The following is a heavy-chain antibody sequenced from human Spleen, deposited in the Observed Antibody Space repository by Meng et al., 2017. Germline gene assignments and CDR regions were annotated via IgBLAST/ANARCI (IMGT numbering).Heavy chain of an antibody. CDR2: IYDSGSI. CDR1: GYFISSSKW. D-gene: IGHD7-27*01. Sequence: QLLLPAPRPGLSMPSDILPGTCAVRGYFISSSKWCGWIRSLPGRELEWIGYIYDSGSIYYHPSLKSRLTISLDTSKNQFFLKLTSVTAADTAVYYCARDYWGSLDYWGQGILVTVSS. J-gene: IGHJ4*02. V-gene: IGHV4-28*03. CDR3: ARDYWGSLDY.